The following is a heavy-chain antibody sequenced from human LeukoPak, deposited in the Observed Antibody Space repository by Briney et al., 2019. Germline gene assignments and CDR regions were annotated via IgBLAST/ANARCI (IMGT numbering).Heavy chain of an antibody. V-gene: IGHV4-39*02. CDR1: GVSISSSNSY. D-gene: IGHD3-22*01. J-gene: IGHJ4*02. CDR2: IYYSGNT. Sequence: SETLSLTCTVSGVSISSSNSYWGWIRQPPGKGLEWIGSIYYSGNTYYNASLKSQVSISIDTSKNQFSLRLTSVTAADTAVYYCARERKVRGYYYDSSGFFDYWGQGTLVTVSS. CDR3: ARERKVRGYYYDSSGFFDY.